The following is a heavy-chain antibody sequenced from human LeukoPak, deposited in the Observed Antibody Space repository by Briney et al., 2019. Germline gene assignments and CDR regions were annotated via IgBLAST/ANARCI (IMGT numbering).Heavy chain of an antibody. D-gene: IGHD2-2*01. CDR1: GYTFTGYY. CDR2: INPNSGGT. Sequence: ASVKVSFKASGYTFTGYYMQWGRQAPGQGLVWMGWINPNSGGTNYAQKFQGRVTMTRDTSISTAYMELSRLRSDDTAVYYCAREVEYQLLFVFDYWGQGTLVTVSS. J-gene: IGHJ4*02. CDR3: AREVEYQLLFVFDY. V-gene: IGHV1-2*02.